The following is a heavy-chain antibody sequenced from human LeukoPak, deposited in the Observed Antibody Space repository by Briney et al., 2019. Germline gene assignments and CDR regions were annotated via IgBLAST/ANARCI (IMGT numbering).Heavy chain of an antibody. CDR2: IYYSGST. V-gene: IGHV4-39*01. CDR1: GGSISSTIYY. Sequence: PSETLSLTCTVSGGSISSTIYYWGWIRQPPGKGLEWIGTIYYSGSTYYNPSLRSRVTISVDTSKNQFSLRLSSVTAADTAVYYCARHTAMGSPLHHWGQGTRVTVSS. CDR3: ARHTAMGSPLHH. D-gene: IGHD5-18*01. J-gene: IGHJ5*02.